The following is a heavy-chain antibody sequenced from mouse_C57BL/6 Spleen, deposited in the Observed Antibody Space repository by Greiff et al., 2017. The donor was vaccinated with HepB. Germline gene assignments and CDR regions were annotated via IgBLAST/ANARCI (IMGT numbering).Heavy chain of an antibody. CDR2: IYPRSGNT. CDR1: GYTFTSYG. V-gene: IGHV1-81*01. Sequence: VQLQQSGAELARPGASVKLSCKASGYTFTSYGISWVKQRTGQGLEWIGEIYPRSGNTYYNEKFKGKATLTADKSSSTAYMELRSLTSEDSAVYFCARRSGTYWYFDVWGTGTTVTVSS. CDR3: ARRSGTYWYFDV. D-gene: IGHD4-1*01. J-gene: IGHJ1*03.